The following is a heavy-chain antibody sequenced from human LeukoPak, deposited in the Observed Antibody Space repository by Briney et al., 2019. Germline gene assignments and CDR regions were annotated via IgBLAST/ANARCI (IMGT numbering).Heavy chain of an antibody. CDR2: INHSGST. D-gene: IGHD2-2*01. CDR3: ARGPFMVVVPAAIRGGFDP. Sequence: SETLSLTCAVYGGSFSGYYWSWIRQPPGKGLEWIGEINHSGSTNYNPSLKSRVTISVDTSKNQFSLKLSSVTAADTAVYYCARGPFMVVVPAAIRGGFDPWGQGTRFTVSS. V-gene: IGHV4-34*01. J-gene: IGHJ5*02. CDR1: GGSFSGYY.